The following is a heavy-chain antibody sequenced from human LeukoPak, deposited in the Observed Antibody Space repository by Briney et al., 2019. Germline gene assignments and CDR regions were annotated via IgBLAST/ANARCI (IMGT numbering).Heavy chain of an antibody. D-gene: IGHD6-13*01. CDR2: INSAESST. CDR1: GFTFSSYW. CDR3: ARGAAAANDY. V-gene: IGHV3-74*01. Sequence: GGSLRLSCAASGFTFSSYWMHWVRQAPGKGLVRVSNINSAESSTNYADSVKGRFTISRDNAKSTLYLQMNSLRPEDTAVYYCARGAAAANDYWGQGTLVTVSS. J-gene: IGHJ4*02.